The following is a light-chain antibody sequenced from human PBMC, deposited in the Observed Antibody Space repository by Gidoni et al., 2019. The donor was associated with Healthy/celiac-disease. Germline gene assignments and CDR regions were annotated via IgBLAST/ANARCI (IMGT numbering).Light chain of an antibody. CDR2: GNS. CDR1: SSNIGAGYD. J-gene: IGLJ2*01. CDR3: QSYDSSLSGPVV. V-gene: IGLV1-40*01. Sequence: QSVLTQPPSVSGAPGQRVTISCTGSSSNIGAGYDVHWYQQLPGTAPKLLIYGNSNRPSGVPDRFSGSKSGTSASLAITGLQAEDEADYYCQSYDSSLSGPVVFGGGTKLTX.